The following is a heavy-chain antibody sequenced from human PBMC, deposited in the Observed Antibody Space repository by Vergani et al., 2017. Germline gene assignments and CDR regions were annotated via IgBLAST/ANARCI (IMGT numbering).Heavy chain of an antibody. V-gene: IGHV3-53*02. CDR2: IYSGGST. CDR3: ARVEDSSSSWGWFDP. D-gene: IGHD6-6*01. J-gene: IGHJ5*02. CDR1: GFTVSSNY. Sequence: EVQLVETGGGLIQPGGSLRLSCAASGFTVSSNYMSWVRQAPGKGLEWVSVIYSGGSTYYADSVKGRFTISRDNSKNTLYLQMNSLIAEDTAVYYCARVEDSSSSWGWFDPWGEGTLVTVSS.